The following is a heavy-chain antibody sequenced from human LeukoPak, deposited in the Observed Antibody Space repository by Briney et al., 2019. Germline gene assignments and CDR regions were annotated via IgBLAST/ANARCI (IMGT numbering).Heavy chain of an antibody. V-gene: IGHV4-59*08. Sequence: PSETLSLTCTVSGGSISSYYWSWIRQPPGKGLEWIGYIYYSGSTNYNPSLKSRVTISVDTSKNQLSLKLSSVTAADTAVYYCARQGGGFWYFDLWGRSTLVTVSS. CDR1: GGSISSYY. CDR2: IYYSGST. J-gene: IGHJ2*01. CDR3: ARQGGGFWYFDL. D-gene: IGHD6-25*01.